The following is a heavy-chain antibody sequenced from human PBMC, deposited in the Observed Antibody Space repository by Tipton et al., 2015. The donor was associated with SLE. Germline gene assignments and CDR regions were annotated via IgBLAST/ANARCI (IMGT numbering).Heavy chain of an antibody. CDR1: GGSIRGYY. CDR3: ARGRGSSSSGHY. J-gene: IGHJ4*02. Sequence: TLSLTCTVSGGSIRGYYWSWIRQPPGKGLEWIGEINHSGSTNYNPSLKSRVTISVDTSKNQFSLKLSSVTAADTAVYYCARGRGSSSSGHYWGQGTLVTVSS. D-gene: IGHD6-6*01. V-gene: IGHV4-34*01. CDR2: INHSGST.